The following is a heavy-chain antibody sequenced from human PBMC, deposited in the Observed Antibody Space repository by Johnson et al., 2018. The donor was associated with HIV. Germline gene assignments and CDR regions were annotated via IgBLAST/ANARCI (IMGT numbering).Heavy chain of an antibody. J-gene: IGHJ3*02. CDR2: ISWNSGSI. Sequence: VQLVESGGGLVQPGGSLRLSCAASGFTFSNYWMHWVRQAPGKGLEWVSGISWNSGSIGYADSVKGRFTISRDNSKNTLYLEMNSLRTEDTALYYCARQTLRAFDIWGQGTLVTVSS. CDR1: GFTFSNYW. V-gene: IGHV3-74*01. CDR3: ARQTLRAFDI.